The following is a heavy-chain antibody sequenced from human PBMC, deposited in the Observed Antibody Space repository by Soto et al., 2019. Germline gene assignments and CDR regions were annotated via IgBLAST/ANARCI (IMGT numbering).Heavy chain of an antibody. CDR1: VYTFIVEF. Sequence: ASVNGSCKADVYTFIVEFMDWLSHAPGQGLEWMVWINPNSGGTNYAQKFQGWVTMTRDTSISTAYMGLSRLRSDDTAVYYFARVVDYSSGFDYGMDIWGQGTTVTVSS. V-gene: IGHV1-2*04. CDR3: ARVVDYSSGFDYGMDI. D-gene: IGHD6-25*01. J-gene: IGHJ6*02. CDR2: INPNSGGT.